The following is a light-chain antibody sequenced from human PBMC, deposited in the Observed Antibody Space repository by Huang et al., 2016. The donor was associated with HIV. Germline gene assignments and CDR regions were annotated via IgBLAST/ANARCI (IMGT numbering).Light chain of an antibody. CDR2: GAS. CDR3: QQYNNWPRT. CDR1: QDVSIN. Sequence: ERVMTQSPDILSVSPGETATLSCRASQDVSINLAWYRQKPGQAPSLLIYGASTRVSGIPARLNGRGSGIAFTLTISSVQSEDFAVYYCQQYNNWPRTFGQGTKLEIK. V-gene: IGKV3-15*01. J-gene: IGKJ2*01.